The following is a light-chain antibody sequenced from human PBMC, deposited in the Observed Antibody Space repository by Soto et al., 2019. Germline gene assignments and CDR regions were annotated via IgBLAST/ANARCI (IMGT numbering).Light chain of an antibody. V-gene: IGLV2-18*02. J-gene: IGLJ1*01. CDR3: SSYTRSSTYV. Sequence: QSALTQPPSVSGSPGQSVTISCTGTSSDVGSYNRVSWYQQPPGTAPKLMIYEVSNRPSGVPDRFSGSKSGNTASLTITGLQAEDEGDYYCSSYTRSSTYVFGTGTKLTVL. CDR1: SSDVGSYNR. CDR2: EVS.